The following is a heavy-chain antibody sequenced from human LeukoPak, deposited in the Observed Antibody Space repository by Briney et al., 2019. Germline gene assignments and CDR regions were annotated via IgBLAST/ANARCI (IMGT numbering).Heavy chain of an antibody. CDR1: GASINSHY. CDR2: IYYSGST. J-gene: IGHJ4*02. V-gene: IGHV4-59*11. Sequence: SETLSLTCTVSGASINSHYWSWIRQPPGKGLEWIGYIYYSGSTNYNPSLKSRVTISVDTSKNQFSLKLSSVTAADTAVYYCASHPITMIVAPDYWGQGTLVTVSS. CDR3: ASHPITMIVAPDY. D-gene: IGHD3-22*01.